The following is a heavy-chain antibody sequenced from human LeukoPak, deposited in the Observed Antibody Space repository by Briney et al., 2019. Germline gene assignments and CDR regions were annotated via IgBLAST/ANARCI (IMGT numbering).Heavy chain of an antibody. D-gene: IGHD3-22*01. CDR3: AKVQVGYYDSSGPMDY. CDR1: GFTFSSYG. Sequence: PGGSLRLSCAASGFTFSSYGMHWVRQAPGKGLEWVAVISYDGSNKYYADSVKGRFTISRDNSKNTLYPQMNSLRAEDTAVYYCAKVQVGYYDSSGPMDYWGQGTLVTVSS. CDR2: ISYDGSNK. J-gene: IGHJ4*02. V-gene: IGHV3-30*18.